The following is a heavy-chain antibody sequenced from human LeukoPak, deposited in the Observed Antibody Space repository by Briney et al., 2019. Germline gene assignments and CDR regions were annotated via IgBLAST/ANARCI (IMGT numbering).Heavy chain of an antibody. CDR1: GGSISGYY. J-gene: IGHJ4*02. V-gene: IGHV4-4*07. CDR3: VRGPYGSGDY. Sequence: KSSETLSLTCTVSGGSISGYYWNWIRQPAGKGLEWIGRIFSSGKTNYNPSLQSRVTMSVDTSKNHFSLKLTSVTAADTAVYYCVRGPYGSGDYWGQGTLVTVSS. CDR2: IFSSGKT. D-gene: IGHD3-10*01.